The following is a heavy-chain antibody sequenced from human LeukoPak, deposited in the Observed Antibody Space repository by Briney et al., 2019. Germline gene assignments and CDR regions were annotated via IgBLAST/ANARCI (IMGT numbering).Heavy chain of an antibody. CDR1: GFTFDDYG. CDR2: INWNGGST. CDR3: ARNDYGGNSGHDY. J-gene: IGHJ4*02. V-gene: IGHV3-20*04. Sequence: GGSLRLSCAASGFTFDDYGVSWVRQAPGKGLEWVSGINWNGGSTGYADSVKGRFTISRDNAKNSLYLQMNSLRAEDTAVYYCARNDYGGNSGHDYWGQGTLVTVSS. D-gene: IGHD4-23*01.